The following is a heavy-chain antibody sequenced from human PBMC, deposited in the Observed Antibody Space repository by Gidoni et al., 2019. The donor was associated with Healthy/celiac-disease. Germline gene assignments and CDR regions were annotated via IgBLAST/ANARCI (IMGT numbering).Heavy chain of an antibody. D-gene: IGHD6-6*01. V-gene: IGHV3-49*03. J-gene: IGHJ6*02. CDR1: GFTFGDYA. CDR2: IRSKAYGGTT. CDR3: TRDTRLGQLVANYYYYYGMDV. Sequence: EVQLVESGGGLVQPGRSLRLSCTASGFTFGDYAMSWFRQAPGKGLEWVGFIRSKAYGGTTEYAASVKGRFTISRDDSKSIAYLQMNSLKTEDTAVYYCTRDTRLGQLVANYYYYYGMDVWGQGTTVTVSS.